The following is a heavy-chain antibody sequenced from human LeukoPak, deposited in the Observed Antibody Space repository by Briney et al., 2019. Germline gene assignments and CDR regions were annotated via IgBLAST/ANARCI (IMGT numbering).Heavy chain of an antibody. CDR1: GGSISSSSYY. Sequence: SETLSLTCTVSGGSISSSSYYWSWIRQPAGKGLEWIGRIYTSGSTNYNPSLKSRVTMSVDTSKNQFSLKLSSVTAADTAVYYCARVEAGQLGSQYNWFDPWGQGTLVTVSS. CDR3: ARVEAGQLGSQYNWFDP. D-gene: IGHD6-13*01. V-gene: IGHV4-61*02. J-gene: IGHJ5*02. CDR2: IYTSGST.